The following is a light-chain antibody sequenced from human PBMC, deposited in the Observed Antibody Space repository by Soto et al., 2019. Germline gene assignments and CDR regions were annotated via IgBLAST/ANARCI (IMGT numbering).Light chain of an antibody. Sequence: ILMTQSPATVSVSPGERPTLSARPSQNIYTNVAWYQQRPGQAPRLLIYRASTRATGVPARFSGSGSGTEFTLTISSLQPEDFTVYSCLQYHNLWAFGQGTKVEI. CDR1: QNIYTN. CDR2: RAS. J-gene: IGKJ1*01. CDR3: LQYHNLWA. V-gene: IGKV3-15*01.